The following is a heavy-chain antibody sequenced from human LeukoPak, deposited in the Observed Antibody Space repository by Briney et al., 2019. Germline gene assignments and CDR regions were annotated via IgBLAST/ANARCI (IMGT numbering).Heavy chain of an antibody. CDR3: AKDWDSWSGYSAFDI. D-gene: IGHD3-3*01. J-gene: IGHJ3*02. CDR1: GFTFSSYG. Sequence: GGSLRLSCAASGFTFSSYGMRWVRQAPGKGLEWVAVIWYDGSNKYYADSVKGRFTISRDNSKNTLYLQMNSLRAEDTAVYYCAKDWDSWSGYSAFDIWGQGTMVTVSS. V-gene: IGHV3-33*06. CDR2: IWYDGSNK.